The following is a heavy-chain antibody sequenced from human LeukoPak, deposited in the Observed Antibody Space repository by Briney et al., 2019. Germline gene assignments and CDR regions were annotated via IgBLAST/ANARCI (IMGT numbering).Heavy chain of an antibody. CDR2: IYYSGST. V-gene: IGHV4-39*01. J-gene: IGHJ4*02. CDR3: ARHEISRQYYDILTGYYPIDY. D-gene: IGHD3-9*01. CDR1: GGSISSSSYY. Sequence: SETLSLTCTVSGGSISSSSYYWGWIRQPPGKGLEWIGSIYYSGSTYYNPSLKSRVTISVDTSKNQFSLKLSSVTAADTAVYYCARHEISRQYYDILTGYYPIDYWGQGTLVTVSS.